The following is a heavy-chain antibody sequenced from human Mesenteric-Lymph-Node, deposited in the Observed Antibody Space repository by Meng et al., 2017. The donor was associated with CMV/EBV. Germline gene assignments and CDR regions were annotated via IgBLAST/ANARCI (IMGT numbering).Heavy chain of an antibody. D-gene: IGHD4-23*01. V-gene: IGHV4-34*01. Sequence: QVQLQQWGAVLLSPSDNLSLNWTAYGGSFMGHHGSGIRQPPWKGLEWIGEINNSGSTNYNPSLKSRVTISVDTSKNQFSLKLSSVTAADTAVYYCARHQRWLKSEGGFNYWGQGTLVTVSS. CDR2: INNSGST. J-gene: IGHJ4*02. CDR1: GGSFMGHH. CDR3: ARHQRWLKSEGGFNY.